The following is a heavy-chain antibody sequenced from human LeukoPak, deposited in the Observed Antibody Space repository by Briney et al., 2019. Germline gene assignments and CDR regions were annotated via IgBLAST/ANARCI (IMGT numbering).Heavy chain of an antibody. CDR1: GGSISSGGYY. Sequence: SETLSLTCTVSGGSISSGGYYWSWIRQHPGKGLEWIGYIYYSGSTYYNPSLKSRVTILVDTSKNQFSLKLSSVTAADTAVYYCARVPYYYDSSGYYYGHFDYWGQGTLVTVSS. D-gene: IGHD3-22*01. V-gene: IGHV4-31*03. CDR2: IYYSGST. CDR3: ARVPYYYDSSGYYYGHFDY. J-gene: IGHJ4*02.